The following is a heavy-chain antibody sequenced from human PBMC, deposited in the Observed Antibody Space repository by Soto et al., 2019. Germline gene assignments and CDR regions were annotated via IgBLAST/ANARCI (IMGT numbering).Heavy chain of an antibody. Sequence: ETLSLTCTVSDGSISTYYCNWIRQPAGKGLEWIGRIDASGSTDYDPSLKSRVTMSVDTSKNQFSLRLSSVIAADTAVYYCARGGHDFWSGPFDYWGQGAQVTVSS. CDR1: DGSISTYY. J-gene: IGHJ4*02. CDR2: IDASGST. CDR3: ARGGHDFWSGPFDY. D-gene: IGHD3-3*01. V-gene: IGHV4-4*07.